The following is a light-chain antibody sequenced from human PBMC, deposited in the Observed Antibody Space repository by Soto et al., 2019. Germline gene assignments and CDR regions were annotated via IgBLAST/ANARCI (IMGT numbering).Light chain of an antibody. CDR3: QQYNTYRA. V-gene: IGKV1-5*03. CDR1: QTISSW. Sequence: DIQMTQSPSTLSASXXXXXXXXXRASQTISSWLAWHQQKPGKAPKLLIYKASTLESGVPSRFSGSGSGTEFTLTISSLQPDDFATYYCQQYNTYRAFGQGTKVDIK. J-gene: IGKJ1*01. CDR2: KAS.